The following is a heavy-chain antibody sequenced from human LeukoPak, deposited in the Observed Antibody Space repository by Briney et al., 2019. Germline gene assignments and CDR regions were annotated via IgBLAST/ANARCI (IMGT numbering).Heavy chain of an antibody. CDR1: GFTFSSYN. V-gene: IGHV3-21*01. J-gene: IGHJ4*02. CDR2: TDTTSQYI. CDR3: ARSDRDSDWFIDDY. Sequence: GGSLRLSCAASGFTFSSYNMNWVRQSLGKGLEWVASTDTTSQYIFYPDSVKGRFTISRDNTRNSLYLQMHSLRAEDSGLYYCARSDRDSDWFIDDYWGQGTLVTVSS. D-gene: IGHD3-9*01.